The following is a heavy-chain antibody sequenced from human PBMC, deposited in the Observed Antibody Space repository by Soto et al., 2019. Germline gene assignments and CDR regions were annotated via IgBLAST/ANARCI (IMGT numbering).Heavy chain of an antibody. Sequence: QVQLQESGPGLVKPSETLSLTCTVSGGSTSSYYWSWIRQPPGKGLEWIGYIYYSGSTNYNPSLKSRVTISVDTSKNQFSMKLSSVTAADTAVYYCARLGGDYYASSGYYPYYFDYWGQGTLVTVS. D-gene: IGHD3-22*01. CDR2: IYYSGST. CDR3: ARLGGDYYASSGYYPYYFDY. V-gene: IGHV4-59*08. CDR1: GGSTSSYY. J-gene: IGHJ4*02.